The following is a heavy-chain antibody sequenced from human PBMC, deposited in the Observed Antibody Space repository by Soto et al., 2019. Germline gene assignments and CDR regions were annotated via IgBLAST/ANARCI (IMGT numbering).Heavy chain of an antibody. J-gene: IGHJ4*02. V-gene: IGHV1-2*04. CDR3: ASLYSSSYQFAY. Sequence: ASVKVSCKASGYTFTGYYMHWVRQAPGQGLGWMGWINPNSGGTNYAQKFQGWVTMTRDTSISTAYMELSRLRSDDTAVYYCASLYSSSYQFAYWGQGTLVTVSS. CDR2: INPNSGGT. D-gene: IGHD6-6*01. CDR1: GYTFTGYY.